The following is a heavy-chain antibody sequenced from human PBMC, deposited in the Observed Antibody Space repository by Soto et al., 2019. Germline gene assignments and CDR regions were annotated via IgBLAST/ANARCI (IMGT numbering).Heavy chain of an antibody. Sequence: GGSLRLSCAAPGFTFSDHWMHWVRQVPGKGLVWVARINSDGSTATYADSVKGRFTISRANARNTLYLQMDSLRAGDTALYYCARGYSSGPDYWGQGTLVTVSS. CDR3: ARGYSSGPDY. V-gene: IGHV3-74*01. CDR2: INSDGSTA. CDR1: GFTFSDHW. J-gene: IGHJ4*02. D-gene: IGHD6-19*01.